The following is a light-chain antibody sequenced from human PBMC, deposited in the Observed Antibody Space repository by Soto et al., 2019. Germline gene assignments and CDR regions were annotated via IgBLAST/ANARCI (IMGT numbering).Light chain of an antibody. CDR3: QQRSNWPPYT. Sequence: EIVLTQSPATLSLSPGERATLSCRASQSVSSYLAWFQQKPGQAPRLLIYDASNRATGIPARFSGSGSVTEFTLAISSLEPEDFAVYYCQQRSNWPPYTFGQGTKLEIK. V-gene: IGKV3-11*01. J-gene: IGKJ2*01. CDR1: QSVSSY. CDR2: DAS.